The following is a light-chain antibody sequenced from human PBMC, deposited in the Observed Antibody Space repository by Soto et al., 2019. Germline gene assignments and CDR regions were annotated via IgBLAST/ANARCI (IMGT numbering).Light chain of an antibody. V-gene: IGLV2-14*03. J-gene: IGLJ1*01. CDR2: HVA. Sequence: QSALTQPASVSDSPGQSITISCTGTSSDVGGSNFVSWYQQHPGKPPKLIIYHVANRPSGVSNRFSGSKSGSTASLIISRLQTEDEADYYCVSYTSSTTYVFGTGTKVTV. CDR1: SSDVGGSNF. CDR3: VSYTSSTTYV.